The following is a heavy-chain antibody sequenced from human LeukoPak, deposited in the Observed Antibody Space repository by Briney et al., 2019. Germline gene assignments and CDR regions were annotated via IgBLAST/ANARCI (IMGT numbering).Heavy chain of an antibody. CDR1: GGSISTNNW. V-gene: IGHV4-4*02. J-gene: IGHJ4*02. D-gene: IGHD3-16*01. CDR2: IYHTGST. Sequence: PSGTLSLTCAVSGGSISTNNWWSWVRQSPGKGLEWIGEIYHTGSTNYSPSLRSRVTMSIDKPNNQFSLNLNSVTAADTAVYYCAKSGDYLWDYWGQGTLVTVSS. CDR3: AKSGDYLWDY.